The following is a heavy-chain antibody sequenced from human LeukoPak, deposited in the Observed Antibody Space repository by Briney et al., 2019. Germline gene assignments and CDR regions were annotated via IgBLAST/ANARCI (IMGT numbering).Heavy chain of an antibody. D-gene: IGHD6-13*01. Sequence: SETLSLTCTVSGGSISSSSYYWGWIRQPPGKGLEWIGSIYYSGSTYYNPSLKSRVTISVDTSKNQFSLKLSSVTAADTAVYYCARAEIAAASFDYWGQGTLVTVSS. J-gene: IGHJ4*02. V-gene: IGHV4-39*07. CDR3: ARAEIAAASFDY. CDR1: GGSISSSSYY. CDR2: IYYSGST.